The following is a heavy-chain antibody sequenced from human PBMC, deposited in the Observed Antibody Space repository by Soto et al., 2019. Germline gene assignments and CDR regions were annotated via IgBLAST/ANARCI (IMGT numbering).Heavy chain of an antibody. Sequence: EVQLVESGGGLVQPGGSLRLSCAASGFDFSNAWMHWVRQAPGTGLVWVSHVNSDGSITTYAHSVTGRFTISRGNAKNTVYLQMNSLRVEDTAVYYCTRAQAYSSAVWGQATLVTVSS. CDR2: VNSDGSIT. D-gene: IGHD2-21*01. V-gene: IGHV3-74*01. CDR3: TRAQAYSSAV. CDR1: GFDFSNAW. J-gene: IGHJ4*02.